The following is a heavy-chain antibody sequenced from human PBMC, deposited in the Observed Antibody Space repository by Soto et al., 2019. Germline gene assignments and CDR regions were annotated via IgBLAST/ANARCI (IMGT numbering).Heavy chain of an antibody. V-gene: IGHV1-3*01. D-gene: IGHD6-13*01. CDR2: IIPGNGKT. J-gene: IGHJ4*02. Sequence: ASVKVSCKASGYTFSRYAIHWVRQAPGQSLEWMGRIIPGNGKTKYSEKFQGRFTISKDTSASTVFMELSSLRSEDTSVYYCARDDGSAWLLDYWGQGTLVTVSS. CDR1: GYTFSRYA. CDR3: ARDDGSAWLLDY.